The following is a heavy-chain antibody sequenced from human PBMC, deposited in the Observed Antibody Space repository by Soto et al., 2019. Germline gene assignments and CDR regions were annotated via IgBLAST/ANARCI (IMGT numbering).Heavy chain of an antibody. CDR3: ARDSGRVVTENFDY. J-gene: IGHJ4*02. D-gene: IGHD2-21*02. CDR2: IIWDSGDI. V-gene: IGHV3-9*01. Sequence: GGSLRLSCATSGFTFDDYAMHWVRQAPGKGLEWVSGIIWDSGDIGYADSVKGRFTISRDNAKNSLYLQMRSLRPEDTALYYCARDSGRVVTENFDYWGQGT. CDR1: GFTFDDYA.